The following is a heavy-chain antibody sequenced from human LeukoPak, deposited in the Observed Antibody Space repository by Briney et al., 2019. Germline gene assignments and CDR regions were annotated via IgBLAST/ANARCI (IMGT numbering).Heavy chain of an antibody. CDR2: ISYDGSNK. V-gene: IGHV3-30-3*01. CDR1: GFTFSSYA. J-gene: IGHJ4*02. D-gene: IGHD1-26*01. CDR3: ARERSSGSYYDY. Sequence: PGGSLRLSCAASGFTFSSYAMHWVRQAPGKGLEWVAVISYDGSNKYYADSVKGRFTISRDNSKSTLYLQMNSLRREDTAVFSCARERSSGSYYDYWGQGTLVTVSS.